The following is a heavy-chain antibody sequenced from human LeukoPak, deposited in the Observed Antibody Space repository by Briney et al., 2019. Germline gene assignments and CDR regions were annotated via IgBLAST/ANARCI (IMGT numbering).Heavy chain of an antibody. CDR1: GGSTSSGNYY. CDR2: ISSSGNT. J-gene: IGHJ4*02. D-gene: IGHD3-3*01. V-gene: IGHV4-39*02. Sequence: SETLSLTCTVSGGSTSSGNYYWGWIRQPPGKGLEWIGGISSSGNTYYNPSLKSRITISIDTSKNHFSLKLSSVTAADTAVYYCARLGAGPTYYDFWSGYSSLYFDYWGQGTLVTVSS. CDR3: ARLGAGPTYYDFWSGYSSLYFDY.